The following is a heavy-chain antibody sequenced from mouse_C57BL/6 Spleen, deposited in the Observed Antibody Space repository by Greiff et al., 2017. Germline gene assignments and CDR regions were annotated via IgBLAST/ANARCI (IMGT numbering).Heavy chain of an antibody. D-gene: IGHD1-1*01. J-gene: IGHJ1*03. CDR1: GYTFTSYW. CDR3: ARRAYGSSYWYCDV. Sequence: QVQLQQPGAELVRPGSSVKLSCKASGYTFTSYWMHWVKQRPIQGLEWIGNIDPSDSETHYNQKFKDKDTLTVDKSSSTAYMQLSSLTSEDSAVYYCARRAYGSSYWYCDVWGTGTTVTVSS. CDR2: IDPSDSET. V-gene: IGHV1-52*01.